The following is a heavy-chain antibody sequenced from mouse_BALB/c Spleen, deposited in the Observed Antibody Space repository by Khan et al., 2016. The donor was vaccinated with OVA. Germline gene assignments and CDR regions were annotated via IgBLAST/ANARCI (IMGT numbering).Heavy chain of an antibody. V-gene: IGHV1-7*01. Sequence: QVQLQQSGAELAKPGALLKMSCTASGYSFITYWIHWVKQRPGQGLEWIGYIDPSTGYTEYNQKFKDKATLTADKSSSTAYMQLTSLTSEDSAVYYCARRGLNGIFVYWGQGTLVTVSA. CDR3: ARRGLNGIFVY. J-gene: IGHJ3*01. CDR1: GYSFITYW. D-gene: IGHD1-3*01. CDR2: IDPSTGYT.